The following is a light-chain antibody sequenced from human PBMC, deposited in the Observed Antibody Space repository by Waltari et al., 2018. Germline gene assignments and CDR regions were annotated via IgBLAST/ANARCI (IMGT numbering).Light chain of an antibody. CDR3: QQYGSSRFT. Sequence: EIVLTQSPGTLSLSPGERATLSCRASQSVSSSYLAWYQQKPGQAPRLLIYGASSRATGLPDRFSGRGSGTDFTLTISRLEPEDFAVYYCQQYGSSRFTFGPGTKVDIK. V-gene: IGKV3-20*01. J-gene: IGKJ3*01. CDR2: GAS. CDR1: QSVSSSY.